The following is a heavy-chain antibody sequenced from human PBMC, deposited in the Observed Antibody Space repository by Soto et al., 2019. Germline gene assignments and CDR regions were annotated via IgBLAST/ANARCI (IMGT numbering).Heavy chain of an antibody. CDR1: GQSFSGHS. D-gene: IGHD1-1*01. CDR3: ARGSGIVALPGELEDVNYDY. J-gene: IGHJ4*02. CDR2: INESGST. Sequence: QVQLQQWGAGLVKPSETLSLSCAVYGQSFSGHSWAWIRQPPGTGLEWSGEINESGSTYYNPSLKRRVTLSTDTSKNQFSLKLSSVSAADTAAYFCARGSGIVALPGELEDVNYDYWGQGTLVNVSS. V-gene: IGHV4-34*01.